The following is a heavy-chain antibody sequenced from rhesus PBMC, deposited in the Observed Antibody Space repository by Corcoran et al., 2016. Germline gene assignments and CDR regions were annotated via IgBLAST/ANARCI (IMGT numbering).Heavy chain of an antibody. V-gene: IGHV4-165*01. CDR3: ARREVTTGVGDY. Sequence: QVQLQESGPELVKPSETLSLICAASGVSIRSNYWSWIRQPPGKGLEWIGYIGGSSSSTNYNPSLKSRVTISTDTSKNQFSLKLSSVTAADTAVYYCARREVTTGVGDYWGQGVLVTVSS. CDR2: IGGSSSST. D-gene: IGHD4-23*01. CDR1: GVSIRSNY. J-gene: IGHJ4*01.